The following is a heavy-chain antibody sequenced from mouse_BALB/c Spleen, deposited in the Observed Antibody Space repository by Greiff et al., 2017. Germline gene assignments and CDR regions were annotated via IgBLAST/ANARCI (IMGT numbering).Heavy chain of an antibody. D-gene: IGHD2-14*01. CDR1: GFTFSSFG. J-gene: IGHJ4*01. Sequence: EVQLVESGGGLVQPGGSRKLSCAASGFTFSSFGMPWVRQAPEKGLEWVAYISSGSSTIYYADTVKGRFTISRDNPKNTLFLQMTSLRSEDTAMYYCARSGTGAMDYWGQGTSVTVSS. CDR2: ISSGSSTI. CDR3: ARSGTGAMDY. V-gene: IGHV5-17*02.